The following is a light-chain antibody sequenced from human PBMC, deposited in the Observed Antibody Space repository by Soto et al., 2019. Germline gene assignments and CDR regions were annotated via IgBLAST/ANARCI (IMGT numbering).Light chain of an antibody. J-gene: IGLJ1*01. V-gene: IGLV2-14*01. CDR3: NSYTSTHPAV. CDR2: EVS. CDR1: SSDVGGYKY. Sequence: QSALTQPASVSGSPGQSITISCAGTSSDVGGYKYVSWYQQHPGKAPKLMIYEVSNRPSGVSNRFSGSKSGNTASLTISGLQAEDEADYYCNSYTSTHPAVFGTGTKLTVL.